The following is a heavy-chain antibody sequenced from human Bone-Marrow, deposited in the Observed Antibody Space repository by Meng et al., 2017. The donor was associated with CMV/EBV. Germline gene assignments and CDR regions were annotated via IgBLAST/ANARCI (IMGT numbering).Heavy chain of an antibody. J-gene: IGHJ6*02. CDR2: TYYRSKWYN. CDR3: ARGDFWSGYYTNYYYYGMDV. Sequence: SETLSLTCAISGDSVSSNSAAWNWIRQSPSRGLEWLGRTYYRSKWYNDYAVSVKSRITINPDTSKNQFSLQLNSVTPEDTAVYYCARGDFWSGYYTNYYYYGMDVWGQGTTVTVSS. CDR1: GDSVSSNSAA. V-gene: IGHV6-1*01. D-gene: IGHD3-3*01.